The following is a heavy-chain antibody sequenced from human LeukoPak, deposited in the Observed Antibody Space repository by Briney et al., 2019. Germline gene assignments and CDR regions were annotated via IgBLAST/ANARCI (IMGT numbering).Heavy chain of an antibody. CDR2: IFYSGST. Sequence: SETLSLTCTVSGGSVSSGNYYWSWIRQPPGKGLEWIGYIFYSGSTKYNPSLKSRVTISVDTSKNQFSLRVSSVTAADTAVYYCAREIITAGYYYYYMDVWGKGTTVTVSS. D-gene: IGHD6-25*01. J-gene: IGHJ6*03. CDR1: GGSVSSGNYY. V-gene: IGHV4-61*01. CDR3: AREIITAGYYYYYMDV.